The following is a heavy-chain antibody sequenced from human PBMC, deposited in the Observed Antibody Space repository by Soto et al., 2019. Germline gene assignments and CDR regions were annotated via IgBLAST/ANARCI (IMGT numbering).Heavy chain of an antibody. Sequence: LSLTCAASGFTFSSYEMNWVRQAPGKGLEWVSYISSSGSTIYYADSVKGRFTISRDNAKNSLYLQMNSLRAEDTAVYYCARELVTGYFDYWGQGTLVTVSS. CDR1: GFTFSSYE. D-gene: IGHD7-27*01. CDR3: ARELVTGYFDY. J-gene: IGHJ4*02. V-gene: IGHV3-48*03. CDR2: ISSSGSTI.